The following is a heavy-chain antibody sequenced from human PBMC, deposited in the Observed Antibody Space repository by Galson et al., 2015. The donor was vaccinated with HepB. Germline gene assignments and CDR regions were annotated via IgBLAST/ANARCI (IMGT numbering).Heavy chain of an antibody. D-gene: IGHD2-15*01. V-gene: IGHV1-18*01. Sequence: SVKVSCKASGYTFSTYSIAWVRQAPGEGLEWMGWISAYDGSTNYAQKFQGRVTMTTETSTTTAYMELRSLRSDDTAVYYCARGGFVAVVTATLNNWFDPWGQGTLVTVSS. CDR2: ISAYDGST. J-gene: IGHJ5*02. CDR3: ARGGFVAVVTATLNNWFDP. CDR1: GYTFSTYS.